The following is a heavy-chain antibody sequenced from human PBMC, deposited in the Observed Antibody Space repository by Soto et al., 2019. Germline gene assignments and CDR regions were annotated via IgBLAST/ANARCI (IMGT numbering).Heavy chain of an antibody. Sequence: QVQLVQSGAEVKKPGSSVEVSCKASGGTFSSSSINWVRQAPGQGLEWMGEIIPIFGTANYAQKFQGRVTITADESTSTAYMELSSLRSEDTAVYYCARDGGRHSGGIDYWGQGTLVTVSS. V-gene: IGHV1-69*01. J-gene: IGHJ4*02. CDR2: IIPIFGTA. D-gene: IGHD1-26*01. CDR3: ARDGGRHSGGIDY. CDR1: GGTFSSSS.